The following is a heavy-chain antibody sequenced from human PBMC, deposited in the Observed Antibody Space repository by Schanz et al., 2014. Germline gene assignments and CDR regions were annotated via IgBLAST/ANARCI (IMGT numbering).Heavy chain of an antibody. D-gene: IGHD3-10*01. J-gene: IGHJ3*02. Sequence: VQLAESGGGVVQPGRSLRLSCVASGFAFSSYGMNWVRQAPGKGLEWVSAISGRDGSTYYADSVRGRFTISRDNSKNTLYLQMNSLRAEDTAVYYCAKGRFGELSAFDIWVQGTIVTVSS. CDR3: AKGRFGELSAFDI. CDR2: ISGRDGST. CDR1: GFAFSSYG. V-gene: IGHV3-23*04.